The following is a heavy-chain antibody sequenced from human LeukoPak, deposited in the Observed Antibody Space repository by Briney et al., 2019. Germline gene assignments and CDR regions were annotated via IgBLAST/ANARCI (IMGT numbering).Heavy chain of an antibody. CDR3: ARDSAFGYSYDRGANGMDV. Sequence: GGSQRLPCAASGYTLSSQEMNWVRQAPGKGLEWVSYISSSGSTIYYADSVKGRFTISRDNAKNSLYLQMNSLRAEDTAVYYCARDSAFGYSYDRGANGMDVWGQGTTVTVSS. CDR2: ISSSGSTI. D-gene: IGHD5-18*01. J-gene: IGHJ6*02. V-gene: IGHV3-48*03. CDR1: GYTLSSQE.